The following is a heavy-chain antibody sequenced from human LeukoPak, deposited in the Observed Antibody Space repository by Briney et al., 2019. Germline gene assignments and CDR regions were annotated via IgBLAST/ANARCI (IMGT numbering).Heavy chain of an antibody. J-gene: IGHJ5*02. Sequence: GGSLRLSCAASGFTFSSYRMSWVRQAPGKGLEWVANIKQDGSEKYYVDSVKGRFTISRDNAKNSPYLQMNSLRAEDTAVYYCARNGKWFGGGQRFDPWGQGTLVTVSS. V-gene: IGHV3-7*01. D-gene: IGHD3-10*01. CDR1: GFTFSSYR. CDR2: IKQDGSEK. CDR3: ARNGKWFGGGQRFDP.